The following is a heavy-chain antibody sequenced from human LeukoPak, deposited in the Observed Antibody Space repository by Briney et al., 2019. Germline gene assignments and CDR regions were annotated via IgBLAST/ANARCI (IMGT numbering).Heavy chain of an antibody. D-gene: IGHD4-17*01. V-gene: IGHV3-21*01. J-gene: IGHJ4*02. CDR3: ARDDNYGDFDY. Sequence: GGSLRFSCAASGFTFSSYSMTWVRQAPGKGLEWVSSISSSSSYIYYADSVKGRFTISRDNAKNSLYLQMNSLRAEDTAVYYCARDDNYGDFDYWGQGTLVTVSS. CDR1: GFTFSSYS. CDR2: ISSSSSYI.